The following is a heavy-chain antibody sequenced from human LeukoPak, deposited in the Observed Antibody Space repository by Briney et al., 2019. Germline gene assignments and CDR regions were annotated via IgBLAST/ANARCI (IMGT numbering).Heavy chain of an antibody. CDR1: GYTFTGYY. Sequence: ASVKVSCKASGYTFTGYYMHWVRQAPGQGLEWMGWINPNSGGTNYAQKFQGRVTMTRDTSISTAYMELSRLRSDDTAVYYCARAAEPSKYSSGPYYFDYWGQGTLVTVSS. J-gene: IGHJ4*02. D-gene: IGHD6-25*01. V-gene: IGHV1-2*02. CDR3: ARAAEPSKYSSGPYYFDY. CDR2: INPNSGGT.